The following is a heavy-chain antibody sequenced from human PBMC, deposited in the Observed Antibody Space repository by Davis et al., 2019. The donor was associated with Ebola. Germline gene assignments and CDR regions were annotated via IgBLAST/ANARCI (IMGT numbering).Heavy chain of an antibody. CDR2: IYYSGST. J-gene: IGHJ5*02. CDR1: GGSISSSSYY. V-gene: IGHV4-61*05. D-gene: IGHD6-19*01. CDR3: ARSLQWLAKYNWFDP. Sequence: PSETLSLTCTVSGGSISSSSYYWGWIRQPPGKGLEWIGYIYYSGSTNYNPSLKSRVTISVDTSKNQFSLKLSSVTAADTAVYYCARSLQWLAKYNWFDPWGQGTLVTVSS.